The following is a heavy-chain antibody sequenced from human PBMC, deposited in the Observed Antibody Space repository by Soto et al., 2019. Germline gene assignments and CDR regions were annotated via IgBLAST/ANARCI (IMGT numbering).Heavy chain of an antibody. J-gene: IGHJ4*02. CDR2: IKSKTDGGTT. D-gene: IGHD2-15*01. CDR1: GFTFSNAW. Sequence: EVQLVESGGGLVKPGGSLRLSCAASGFTFSNAWMNWVRQAPGKGLEWVGRIKSKTDGGTTDYAATVKGRFTISRNDSKKPLYLQINSLKTEDTAVYYCTVNGGDCSGGSCYPYWGQGTLVTVAS. V-gene: IGHV3-15*07. CDR3: TVNGGDCSGGSCYPY.